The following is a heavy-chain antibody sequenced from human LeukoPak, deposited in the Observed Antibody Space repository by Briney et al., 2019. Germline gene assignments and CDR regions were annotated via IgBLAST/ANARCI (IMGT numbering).Heavy chain of an antibody. Sequence: GGSLRLSCAASGFTVSSNYMSWVRQAPGKGLEWVSVIYSGGSTYYADSVKGRFTISRDNSKNTLYLQMKSLRGEDTALYYCARGSTRIAVAVVWGQGTLVTVSS. V-gene: IGHV3-66*02. J-gene: IGHJ4*02. CDR2: IYSGGST. CDR1: GFTVSSNY. D-gene: IGHD6-19*01. CDR3: ARGSTRIAVAVV.